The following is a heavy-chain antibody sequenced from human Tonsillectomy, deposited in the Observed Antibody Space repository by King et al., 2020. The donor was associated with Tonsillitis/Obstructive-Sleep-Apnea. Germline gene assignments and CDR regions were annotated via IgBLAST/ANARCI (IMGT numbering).Heavy chain of an antibody. CDR1: GFAFSRYI. CDR2: IWYDGSNK. V-gene: IGHV3-30*04. CDR3: ARDDTYYDGSGRDYHYGMDV. Sequence: HVQLVQSGGGVVQPGRYLKLSCAASGFAFSRYIMHWARQAPGKGLEWVAVIWYDGSNKYYADSVKGRFTISRDNSKNTLYLEMNSLRAEDTAVYYCARDDTYYDGSGRDYHYGMDVWGQVTTVTVSS. J-gene: IGHJ6*02. D-gene: IGHD3-10*01.